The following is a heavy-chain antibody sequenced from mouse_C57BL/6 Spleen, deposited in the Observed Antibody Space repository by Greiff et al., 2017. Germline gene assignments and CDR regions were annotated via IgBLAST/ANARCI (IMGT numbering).Heavy chain of an antibody. CDR1: GFTFSDYG. CDR2: ISSGSSTI. Sequence: HLVESGGGLVKPGGSLKLSCAASGFTFSDYGMHWVRQAPEKGLEWVAYISSGSSTIYYADTVKGRFTISRDNAKNTLFLQMTSLRSEDTAMYYCAMIYYGNSYAMDYWGQGTSVTVSS. V-gene: IGHV5-17*01. D-gene: IGHD2-1*01. J-gene: IGHJ4*01. CDR3: AMIYYGNSYAMDY.